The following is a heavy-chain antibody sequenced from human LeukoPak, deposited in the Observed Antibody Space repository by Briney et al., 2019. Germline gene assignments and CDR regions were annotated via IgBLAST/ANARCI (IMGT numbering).Heavy chain of an antibody. CDR2: INQDGSEK. CDR3: ARDPGYAQYYYDSLGY. CDR1: GFTFSSYW. Sequence: GGSLRLSCAASGFTFSSYWMSWVRQAPGKGLEWVANINQDGSEKYYVNSVKGRFTISRDNSKNTLYLQMNSLRAEDTAVYYCARDPGYAQYYYDSLGYWGQGTLVTVSS. V-gene: IGHV3-7*03. D-gene: IGHD3-22*01. J-gene: IGHJ4*02.